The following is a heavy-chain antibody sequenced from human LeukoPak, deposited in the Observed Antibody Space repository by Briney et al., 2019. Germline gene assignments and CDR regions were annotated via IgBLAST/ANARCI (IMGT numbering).Heavy chain of an antibody. J-gene: IGHJ3*02. CDR2: IYYSGST. V-gene: IGHV4-39*07. Sequence: PSETLSLTCTVSGGSISSSSYYWGWIRQPPGKGLEWIGSIYYSGSTYYNPSLKSRVTISVDTSKNQFSLKLSSVTAADTAVYYCARDKSTLTMIVVVRGAFDIWGQGTMVTVSS. CDR3: ARDKSTLTMIVVVRGAFDI. D-gene: IGHD3-22*01. CDR1: GGSISSSSYY.